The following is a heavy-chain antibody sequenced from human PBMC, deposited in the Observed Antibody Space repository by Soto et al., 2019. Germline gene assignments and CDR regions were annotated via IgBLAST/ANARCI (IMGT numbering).Heavy chain of an antibody. J-gene: IGHJ6*02. CDR1: GGSVSSTSAA. CDR3: ARVGIAARPAGYYYYGIDV. CDR2: TYYRSRWYN. Sequence: SQTLSLTCAISGGSVSSTSAAWNWIRQSPSRGLEWLGRTYYRSRWYNDYAVSVKSRITVNPDTSKNQFSLQLNSVTPEDTAVYYCARVGIAARPAGYYYYGIDVWGQGTTVTVSS. D-gene: IGHD6-6*01. V-gene: IGHV6-1*01.